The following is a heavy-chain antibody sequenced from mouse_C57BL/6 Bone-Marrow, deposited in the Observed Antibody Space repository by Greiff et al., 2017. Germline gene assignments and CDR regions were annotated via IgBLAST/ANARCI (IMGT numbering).Heavy chain of an antibody. V-gene: IGHV14-4*01. CDR2: IDPENGDT. CDR1: GFNIKDDY. Sequence: EVQLQQSGAELVRPGASVKLSCTASGFNIKDDYMPWVKQRPEQGLEWIGWIDPENGDTEYASKFQGKATITADTSSNTAYLQLSSLTSEDTAVYYCARLWSYYAMDYWGQGTSVTVSS. J-gene: IGHJ4*01. CDR3: ARLWSYYAMDY.